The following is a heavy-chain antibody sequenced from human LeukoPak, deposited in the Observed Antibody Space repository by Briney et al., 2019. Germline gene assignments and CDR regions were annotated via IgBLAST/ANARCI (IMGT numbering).Heavy chain of an antibody. Sequence: GGSLRLSCAASGFTFDDYAMHWVRQAPRKGLEWVSGISWNSGSIGYADSVKGRFTISRDNAKNSLYLQMNSLRAEDMSLYYCATSPHYDILTGSYYFDYWGQGTLVTVSS. D-gene: IGHD3-9*01. V-gene: IGHV3-9*03. CDR2: ISWNSGSI. CDR1: GFTFDDYA. J-gene: IGHJ4*02. CDR3: ATSPHYDILTGSYYFDY.